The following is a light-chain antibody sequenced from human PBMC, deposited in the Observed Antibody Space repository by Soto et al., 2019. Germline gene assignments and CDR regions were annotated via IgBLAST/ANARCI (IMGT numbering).Light chain of an antibody. V-gene: IGLV2-14*01. J-gene: IGLJ1*01. CDR3: SSYTSSSRYV. CDR2: DVS. CDR1: ISDVGGYRY. Sequence: QSALTQPASVSGSPGQSITISCTGTISDVGGYRYVSWYQQEPGKAPKLMIYDVSNRPSGVSNRFSGSKSGNTASLTISGLQAEDEADYYCSSYTSSSRYVFGTGTKVTVL.